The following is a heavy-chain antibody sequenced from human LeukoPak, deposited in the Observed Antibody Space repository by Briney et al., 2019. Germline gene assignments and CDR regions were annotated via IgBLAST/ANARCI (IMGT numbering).Heavy chain of an antibody. CDR2: ITSSSSYI. Sequence: GGSLRLSCAASGFTFSSYSMNWVRQAPGKGLEWVSSITSSSSYIYYADSVKGRFTISRDNAKNSLYLQMNSLRAEDTAVYYCARDCLSSGDWALLFDIWGQGTMVTVSS. J-gene: IGHJ3*02. D-gene: IGHD3-10*01. CDR1: GFTFSSYS. V-gene: IGHV3-21*01. CDR3: ARDCLSSGDWALLFDI.